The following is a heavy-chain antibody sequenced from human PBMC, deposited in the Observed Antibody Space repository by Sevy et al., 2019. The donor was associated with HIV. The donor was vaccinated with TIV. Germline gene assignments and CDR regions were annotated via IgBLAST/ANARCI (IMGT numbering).Heavy chain of an antibody. J-gene: IGHJ3*02. CDR3: ARDSDTAMVTGAFDI. CDR1: GFTFSSYG. Sequence: GGSLRLSCAASGFTFSSYGMHWVRQAPGKGLEWVAVIWYDGSNKYYADSVKGRFTISRDNSKNTQYLQMNSLRAEDTAVYYCARDSDTAMVTGAFDIWGQGTMVTVSS. V-gene: IGHV3-33*01. CDR2: IWYDGSNK. D-gene: IGHD5-18*01.